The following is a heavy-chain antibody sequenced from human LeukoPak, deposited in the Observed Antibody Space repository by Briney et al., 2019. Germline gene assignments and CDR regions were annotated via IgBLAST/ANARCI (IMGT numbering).Heavy chain of an antibody. Sequence: SETLSLTCAVYGGSFSSYYWSWIRQPPGKGLEWIGEINHGGSTNYNPSLKSRVTISVDTSKNQFSLKLSSVTAADTAVYYCARGRGDSSGYYYFDYWGQGTLVTVSS. J-gene: IGHJ4*02. CDR1: GGSFSSYY. CDR3: ARGRGDSSGYYYFDY. V-gene: IGHV4-34*01. CDR2: INHGGST. D-gene: IGHD3-22*01.